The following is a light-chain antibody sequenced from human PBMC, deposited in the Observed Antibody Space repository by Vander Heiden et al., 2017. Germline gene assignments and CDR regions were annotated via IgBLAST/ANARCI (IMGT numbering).Light chain of an antibody. J-gene: IGKJ5*01. CDR3: QQYDYLPPT. CDR2: DAS. Sequence: DIQMTPSPSSLSASVGDKITISCKASLGISNYLDWYQQKPGKAPKLLIYDASNLETGVPSRFSGSGSGTHFTFTISSLQPEDFATYYCQQYDYLPPTFGQGTRLEIK. V-gene: IGKV1-33*01. CDR1: LGISNY.